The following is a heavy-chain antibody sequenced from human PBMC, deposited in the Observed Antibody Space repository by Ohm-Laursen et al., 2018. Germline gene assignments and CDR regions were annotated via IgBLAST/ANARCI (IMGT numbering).Heavy chain of an antibody. Sequence: SLRLSCSASGFTFDDYAMHWVRQAPGKGLEWVSGISWNSGSIGYADSVKGRFTISRDNSKNTLYLQMNSLRVEDTAVYYCARDLGKTRYFDLWGRGTLVTVSS. CDR1: GFTFDDYA. J-gene: IGHJ2*01. CDR3: ARDLGKTRYFDL. CDR2: ISWNSGSI. V-gene: IGHV3-9*01.